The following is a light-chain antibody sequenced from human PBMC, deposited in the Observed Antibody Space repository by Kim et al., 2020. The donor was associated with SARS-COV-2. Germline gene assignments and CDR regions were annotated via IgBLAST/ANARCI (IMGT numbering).Light chain of an antibody. J-gene: IGKJ1*01. Sequence: DIQMTQSPSTLSASVGDRVTITCRASQSISSWLAWYQQKPGKAPNLLIYDASNLESGVPSRFSGSGSGTEFTLTISSLQPDDFATYYCHQYNSYSWTFGQGTKVDIK. V-gene: IGKV1-5*01. CDR1: QSISSW. CDR3: HQYNSYSWT. CDR2: DAS.